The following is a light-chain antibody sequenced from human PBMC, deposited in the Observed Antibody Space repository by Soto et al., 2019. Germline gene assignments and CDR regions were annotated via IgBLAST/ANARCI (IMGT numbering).Light chain of an antibody. CDR2: GAS. V-gene: IGKV3-15*01. CDR1: QGISSD. Sequence: DIVVTQSPATLSVSAGERATLSCRASQGISSDLSWYQQKPGQAPKLLIYGASTMASGIPSRFSGSGSGTDFTLTISSLQPEDFAIYYCQQYDSYSQAFGEGTKVDIK. J-gene: IGKJ1*01. CDR3: QQYDSYSQA.